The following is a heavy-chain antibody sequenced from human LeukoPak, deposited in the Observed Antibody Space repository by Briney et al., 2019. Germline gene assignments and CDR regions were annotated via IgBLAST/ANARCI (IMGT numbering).Heavy chain of an antibody. Sequence: KAGGSLRLSCAASGFTFSKAWMSWVRQAPGKGLEWVGRIKSKTDGGTIDYAAPVKGRFTISRDDSKNTLYMQMNSLKTEDTAVYYCTTPPYDCVWGSYRPEYDYWGQGTLVTVSS. CDR3: TTPPYDCVWGSYRPEYDY. V-gene: IGHV3-15*01. D-gene: IGHD3-16*02. J-gene: IGHJ4*02. CDR2: IKSKTDGGTI. CDR1: GFTFSKAW.